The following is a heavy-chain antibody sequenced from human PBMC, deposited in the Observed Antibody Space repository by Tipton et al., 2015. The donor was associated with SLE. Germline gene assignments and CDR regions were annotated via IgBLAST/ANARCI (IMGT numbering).Heavy chain of an antibody. CDR3: ARGFVSVSTSYLDY. D-gene: IGHD4-11*01. CDR2: ISVYNGNT. Sequence: QLVQSGAEVKKPGASVKVSCKASGYGFSTYGISWVRQAPGQGLEWMGWISVYNGNTNYAQKLQGRVTLTTDTSTSTAYMELRSLRSDDTAVYYCARGFVSVSTSYLDYWGQGTLVTVSS. V-gene: IGHV1-18*01. CDR1: GYGFSTYG. J-gene: IGHJ4*02.